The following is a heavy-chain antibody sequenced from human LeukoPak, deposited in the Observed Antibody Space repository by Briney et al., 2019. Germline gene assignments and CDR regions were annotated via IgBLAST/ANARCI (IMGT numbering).Heavy chain of an antibody. J-gene: IGHJ4*02. CDR3: ARDENWGPDY. CDR1: GFTFTGHY. D-gene: IGHD7-27*01. Sequence: ASLKVSCKASGFTFTGHYMHWVRQTPGQGLEWMGWIHAGRGDTNYAQKFQGRFTMTRDTSINTLFMELSSLRSDDTAVYYCARDENWGPDYWGQGTLVTVSS. CDR2: IHAGRGDT. V-gene: IGHV1-2*02.